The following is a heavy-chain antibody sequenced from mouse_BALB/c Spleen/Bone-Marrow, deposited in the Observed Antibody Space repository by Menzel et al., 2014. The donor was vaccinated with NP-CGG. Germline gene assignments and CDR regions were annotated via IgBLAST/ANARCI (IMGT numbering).Heavy chain of an antibody. D-gene: IGHD1-1*01. CDR2: IYPGNVNT. CDR1: GYTFTSYY. CDR3: ARSFYGRSMDY. Sequence: QVHVKQSGPELVKPGASVRMSCKASGYTFTSYYIHWLKQRPGQGLEWIGWIYPGNVNTKYNEKFKGKATLTADKSSGTAYMQLGSLTSEDSAAYFCARSFYGRSMDYWGQGTSVTVSS. V-gene: IGHV1S56*01. J-gene: IGHJ4*01.